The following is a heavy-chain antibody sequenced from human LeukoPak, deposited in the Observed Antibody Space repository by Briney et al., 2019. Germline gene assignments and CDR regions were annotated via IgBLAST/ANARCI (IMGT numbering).Heavy chain of an antibody. Sequence: GGSLRLSCAASGFTFSSYGMHWVRQAPGKGLEWVAVISYDGSNKYYADSVKGRFTISRDNAKNSLYLQMNSLRAEDTAVYYCARDNDYDFWSGYPGKNWFDPWGQGTLVTVSS. D-gene: IGHD3-3*01. CDR2: ISYDGSNK. J-gene: IGHJ5*02. CDR3: ARDNDYDFWSGYPGKNWFDP. CDR1: GFTFSSYG. V-gene: IGHV3-30*03.